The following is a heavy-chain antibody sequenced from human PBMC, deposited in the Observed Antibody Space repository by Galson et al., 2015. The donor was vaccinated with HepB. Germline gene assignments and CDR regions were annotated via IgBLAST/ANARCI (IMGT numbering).Heavy chain of an antibody. J-gene: IGHJ4*02. Sequence: SLRLSCAASGFTFSDYYMSWIRQAPGKGLEWVSYISSSGSTIYYADSVKGRFTISRDNAKNSLYLQMNSLRAEDTAVYYCAFSAGRTYYFDYWGQGTLVTVSS. CDR3: AFSAGRTYYFDY. CDR2: ISSSGSTI. CDR1: GFTFSDYY. V-gene: IGHV3-11*01. D-gene: IGHD6-13*01.